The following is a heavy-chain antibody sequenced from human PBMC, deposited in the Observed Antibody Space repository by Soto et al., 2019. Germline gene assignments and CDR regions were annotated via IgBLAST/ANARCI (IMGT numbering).Heavy chain of an antibody. Sequence: PSDSLALTSTACSGSVSSSGDSWKWIRQHPVKGLEWIGYIYFTGITYSTPSLKSRVTLSVDTSKSQFSLELRSVTAADTAIYFCARGRPYHNVHWFDLWGPAVLVTVSS. CDR2: IYFTGIT. D-gene: IGHD3-10*01. CDR1: SGSVSSSGDS. V-gene: IGHV4-31*03. CDR3: ARGRPYHNVHWFDL. J-gene: IGHJ5*02.